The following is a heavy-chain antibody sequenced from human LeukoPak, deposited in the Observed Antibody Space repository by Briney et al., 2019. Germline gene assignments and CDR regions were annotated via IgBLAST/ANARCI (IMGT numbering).Heavy chain of an antibody. CDR3: ARAGQYSGTYDFYYMDV. Sequence: GGSLRLSCAASGFTFSSYWMHWVRQAPGKGLVWVSRINSDGSSTSYADSVKGRFTISRDNAKNTLYLQMNSLRAEDTAVYYCARAGQYSGTYDFYYMDVWGKGTSVTISS. D-gene: IGHD1-26*01. CDR1: GFTFSSYW. CDR2: INSDGSST. V-gene: IGHV3-74*01. J-gene: IGHJ6*03.